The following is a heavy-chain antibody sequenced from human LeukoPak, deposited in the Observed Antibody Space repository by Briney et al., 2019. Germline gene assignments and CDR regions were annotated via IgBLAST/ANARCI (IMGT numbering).Heavy chain of an antibody. CDR3: AILSDGAYCGGDCFYLDY. J-gene: IGHJ4*02. D-gene: IGHD2-21*02. V-gene: IGHV1-69*10. Sequence: SVKVSCKASGGTFSSHAMSWVRQAPGQGLEWMGGIIPILDITNYAEKFQGRVTITADKSTGTAYMELSSLRSEDTAVYYCAILSDGAYCGGDCFYLDYWGQGTLVTVSS. CDR1: GGTFSSHA. CDR2: IIPILDIT.